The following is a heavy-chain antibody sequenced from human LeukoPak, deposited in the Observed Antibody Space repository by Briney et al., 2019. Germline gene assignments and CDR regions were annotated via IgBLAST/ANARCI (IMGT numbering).Heavy chain of an antibody. CDR2: IYYSGST. CDR3: ARNRYCSSTSCPGYFDY. J-gene: IGHJ4*02. Sequence: SETLSLTCTVSGGSISSSSYYWGWIRQPPGKGLECIGSIYYSGSTYYNPSLKSRVTISVDTSKNQFSLKLSSVTAADTAVYYCARNRYCSSTSCPGYFDYWGQGTLVTVSS. CDR1: GGSISSSSYY. D-gene: IGHD2-2*01. V-gene: IGHV4-39*01.